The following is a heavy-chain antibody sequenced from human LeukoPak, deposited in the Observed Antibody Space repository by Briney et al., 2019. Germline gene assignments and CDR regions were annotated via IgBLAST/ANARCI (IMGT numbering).Heavy chain of an antibody. Sequence: SQTLSLTCAVAGGSISSGGYSWSWIRQPPGKGLEWIGYIYHSGSTYYNPSRRSRVTIAVDRSKNQFSLKLSSVPPADTAVYYCARETGRYGMDVWGQGTTVTVSS. J-gene: IGHJ6*02. CDR1: GGSISSGGYS. D-gene: IGHD1-14*01. CDR2: IYHSGST. V-gene: IGHV4-30-2*01. CDR3: ARETGRYGMDV.